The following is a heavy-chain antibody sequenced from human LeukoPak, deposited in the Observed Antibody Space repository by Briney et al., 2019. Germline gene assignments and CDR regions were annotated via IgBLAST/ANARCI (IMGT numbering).Heavy chain of an antibody. J-gene: IGHJ6*03. V-gene: IGHV1-2*02. Sequence: ASVKVSCKASGYTFTGYYMHWVRQAPGQGLEWMGWINPNSGGTNYAQKFQGRVTTTRDTSISTAYMELSRLRSDDTAVYYCAREGDPFYSSSWYAPTRNYYYMDVWGKGTTVTVSS. CDR2: INPNSGGT. CDR3: AREGDPFYSSSWYAPTRNYYYMDV. CDR1: GYTFTGYY. D-gene: IGHD6-13*01.